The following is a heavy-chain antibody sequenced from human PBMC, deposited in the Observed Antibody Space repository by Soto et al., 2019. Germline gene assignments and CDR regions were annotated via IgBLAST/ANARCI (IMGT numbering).Heavy chain of an antibody. Sequence: PGGSLRLSCVGSGFTFSSYWMAWVRQAPGKGLEWVANIKEDGSTKFYVDSAKGRFTISRDNSKNMLYLQMNSLRAEDTAVYYCAKVRRDFAWLSELDYFDYWGQGTPVTVSS. CDR1: GFTFSSYW. V-gene: IGHV3-7*03. CDR2: IKEDGSTK. CDR3: AKVRRDFAWLSELDYFDY. D-gene: IGHD3-9*01. J-gene: IGHJ4*02.